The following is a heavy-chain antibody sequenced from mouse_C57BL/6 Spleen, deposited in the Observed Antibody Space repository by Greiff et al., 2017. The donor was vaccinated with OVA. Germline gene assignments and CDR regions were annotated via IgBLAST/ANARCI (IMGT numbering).Heavy chain of an antibody. D-gene: IGHD1-1*01. CDR2: IYPGNSDT. CDR1: GYTFTSYW. Sequence: EVQLQESGTVLARPGASVKMSCKTSGYTFTSYWMHWVKQRPGQGLEWIGAIYPGNSDTSYNQKFKGKAKLTAVTSASTAYMELSSLTNEDSAVYYCTINYYGSSNWYFDVWGTGTTVTVSS. V-gene: IGHV1-5*01. CDR3: TINYYGSSNWYFDV. J-gene: IGHJ1*03.